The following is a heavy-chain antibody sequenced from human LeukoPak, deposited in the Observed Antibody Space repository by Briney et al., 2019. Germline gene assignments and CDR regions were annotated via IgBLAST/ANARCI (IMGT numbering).Heavy chain of an antibody. Sequence: SETLSLTCTISGGSISSNSRHWGWIRQSPGKGLEWIGSIYNGRTNFYNPSLNGRVTISVVPSKDQFTLQLNSVTAADTAVYYCVRHDGRSGGTMGALDSWGQGSLVTVSS. CDR3: VRHDGRSGGTMGALDS. CDR1: GGSISSNSRH. CDR2: IYNGRTN. V-gene: IGHV4-39*01. D-gene: IGHD4-23*01. J-gene: IGHJ4*02.